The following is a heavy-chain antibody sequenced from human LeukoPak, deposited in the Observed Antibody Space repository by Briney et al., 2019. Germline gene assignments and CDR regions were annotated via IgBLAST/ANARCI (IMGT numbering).Heavy chain of an antibody. CDR1: GFTFSSYG. CDR2: IRFDGTGK. Sequence: PGGSLRLSCRTSGFTFSSYGMHWVRQAPGKGLEWVAFIRFDGTGKYYGDSVKGRSTISRDDSKSTLYLQMNSLRAEDSAFYYCAKEKYYYDISGYDYWGQGTLVTVSS. V-gene: IGHV3-30*02. D-gene: IGHD3-22*01. J-gene: IGHJ4*02. CDR3: AKEKYYYDISGYDY.